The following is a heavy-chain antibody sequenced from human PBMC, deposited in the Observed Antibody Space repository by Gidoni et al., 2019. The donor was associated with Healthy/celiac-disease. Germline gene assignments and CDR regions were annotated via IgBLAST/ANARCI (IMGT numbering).Heavy chain of an antibody. Sequence: QVQLQQWGAGLLKPSETLSLPSAVYGCSFSVSYWIWFRQPPGKGLEWIGGINHSGSTNYNTSLKSRGTIAVDTSKNKFSLKLGSVTAADTAVYYCARGGPKIAAAGRPGSGRGGSFDYWGQGTLVTVSS. CDR1: GCSFSVSY. V-gene: IGHV4-34*01. J-gene: IGHJ4*02. D-gene: IGHD6-13*01. CDR3: ARGGPKIAAAGRPGSGRGGSFDY. CDR2: INHSGST.